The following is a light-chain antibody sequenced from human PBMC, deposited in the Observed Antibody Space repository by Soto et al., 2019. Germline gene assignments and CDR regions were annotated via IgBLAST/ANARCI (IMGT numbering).Light chain of an antibody. CDR3: QQYDSSPWT. Sequence: EIVLTQSPGTLSLSPGERATLSCRASQSVSSSFLAWYQQKPGQAPRLLIYGASSRATGIPGRFGGSGSGTDFTLTISRLEPEDFAVYYCQQYDSSPWTFGQGTKVEFK. CDR1: QSVSSSF. V-gene: IGKV3-20*01. J-gene: IGKJ1*01. CDR2: GAS.